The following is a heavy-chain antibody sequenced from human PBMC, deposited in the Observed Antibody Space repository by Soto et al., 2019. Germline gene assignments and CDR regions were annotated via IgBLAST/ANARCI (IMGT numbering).Heavy chain of an antibody. V-gene: IGHV1-69*13. CDR1: GGTFANFI. D-gene: IGHD6-6*01. J-gene: IGHJ6*02. CDR2: IVPMFGTA. CDR3: ARNGTYSSSLSQYSGMDV. Sequence: SVKVSCKASGGTFANFIMNWVRQTPGQGLEWMGGIVPMFGTATYAEKFKGRVTISATESTSTAYMELTSLRSEDTAVYYCARNGTYSSSLSQYSGMDVWGQGTTVTV.